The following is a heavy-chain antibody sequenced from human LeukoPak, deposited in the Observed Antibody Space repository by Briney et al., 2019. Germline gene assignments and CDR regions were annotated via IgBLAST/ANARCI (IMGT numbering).Heavy chain of an antibody. V-gene: IGHV4-59*08. CDR1: GGSISSYY. CDR3: ARLLIPQQLAPLSYYYYGMDV. CDR2: IYYSGST. J-gene: IGHJ6*02. D-gene: IGHD6-13*01. Sequence: SETLSLTCTVSGGSISSYYWSWIRHPPGKRLEWSGYIYYSGSTNYNPSLTSRVTISVDTSKNQCSLKLSSVTAADTAVYYCARLLIPQQLAPLSYYYYGMDVWGQGTTVTVSS.